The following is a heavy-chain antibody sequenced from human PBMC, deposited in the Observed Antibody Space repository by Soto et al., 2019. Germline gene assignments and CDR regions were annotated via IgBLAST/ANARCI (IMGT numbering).Heavy chain of an antibody. V-gene: IGHV4-59*01. CDR1: DCSSVGFF. Sequence: TICDRSPCADCSSVGFFWIWLRPTTGKGLEWIGYIYYSGSTNYTPSLKSRVTISVDTSKNQFSLKLSSVTAADTAVYYCARGPRENILTDYYKHSYFDFRGQGTRVNV. J-gene: IGHJ4*02. CDR3: ARGPRENILTDYYKHSYFDF. D-gene: IGHD3-9*01. CDR2: IYYSGST.